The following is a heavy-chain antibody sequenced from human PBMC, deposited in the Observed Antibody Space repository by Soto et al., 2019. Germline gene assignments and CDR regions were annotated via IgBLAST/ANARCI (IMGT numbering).Heavy chain of an antibody. CDR3: ARDPGFTIFGVVIGPSYYYYGMNV. V-gene: IGHV4-30-4*01. Sequence: SETLSLTCTVSGSSISSGDYSWSWIRQPPGKRPEWNGYIYYSGSTYYNPSLKSRVTISVDTSKNQFSLKLSSVTAADTAVYYCARDPGFTIFGVVIGPSYYYYGMNVWGQGTTVTVSS. CDR1: GSSISSGDYS. J-gene: IGHJ6*02. D-gene: IGHD3-3*01. CDR2: IYYSGST.